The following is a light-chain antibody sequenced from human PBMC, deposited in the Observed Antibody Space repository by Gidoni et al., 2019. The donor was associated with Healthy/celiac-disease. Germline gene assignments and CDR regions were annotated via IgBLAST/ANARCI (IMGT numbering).Light chain of an antibody. J-gene: IGKJ3*01. Sequence: DIQMTQSPSSLSASVGDRVTITCQASQDISNYLTCYQQKPGKAPKLLIYDASNLETGVPSRFSGSGSGTDFTFTISSLQPEDIATYYCQQYDNLPRVTFGPGTKVDIK. CDR2: DAS. CDR1: QDISNY. V-gene: IGKV1-33*01. CDR3: QQYDNLPRVT.